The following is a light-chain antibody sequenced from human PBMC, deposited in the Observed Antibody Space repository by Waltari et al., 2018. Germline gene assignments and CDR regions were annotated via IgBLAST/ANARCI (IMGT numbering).Light chain of an antibody. Sequence: QSGLTQPPSVSKGLRQTATLTCTGDSNNVGHEGAAWVQQYQGHPPKLLPDRNNNRPSGISERFSASRSGDTASLTITGLQPEDEAYYYCSAWDRSLSAWVFGGGTKLTVL. V-gene: IGLV10-54*04. J-gene: IGLJ3*02. CDR1: SNNVGHEG. CDR2: RNN. CDR3: SAWDRSLSAWV.